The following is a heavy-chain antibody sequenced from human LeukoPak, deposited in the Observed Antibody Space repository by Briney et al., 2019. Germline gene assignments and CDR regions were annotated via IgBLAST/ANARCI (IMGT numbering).Heavy chain of an antibody. J-gene: IGHJ5*02. Sequence: ASVKVSCKASGYTFTGYYMHWVRQAPGQGLEWMGWINPNSGGTNYAQNFQGRVTMTRDTSISTAYMELSRLRSDDTAVYYCARERGNYDILTDYYEGNCFDPWGQGTLVTVSS. CDR2: INPNSGGT. D-gene: IGHD3-9*01. CDR3: ARERGNYDILTDYYEGNCFDP. V-gene: IGHV1-2*02. CDR1: GYTFTGYY.